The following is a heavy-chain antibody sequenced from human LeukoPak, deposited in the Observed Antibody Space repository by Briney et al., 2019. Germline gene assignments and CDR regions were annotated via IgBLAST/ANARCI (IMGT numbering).Heavy chain of an antibody. CDR1: GFTFSKYW. J-gene: IGHJ3*02. V-gene: IGHV3-74*01. Sequence: PGGSLRLSCAASGFTFSKYWVHWLRQAPGKGLVWVSRINPDDKSASYADSVKGRFTIARDDARKTLYLQMNSLRAEDAAVYYCLTIVETTFDAFDIWGQGTMVTVSS. D-gene: IGHD2/OR15-2a*01. CDR3: LTIVETTFDAFDI. CDR2: INPDDKSA.